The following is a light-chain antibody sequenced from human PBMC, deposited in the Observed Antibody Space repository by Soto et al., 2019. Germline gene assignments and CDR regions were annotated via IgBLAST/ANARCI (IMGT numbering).Light chain of an antibody. CDR1: QSVGSY. Sequence: EIVLTQSPATLSLSPGERATLSCRASQSVGSYLGWYQHKPGQAPRLLIYDASNRAPGIPARFSGSGSGTDFTLTISSLEPEDFAVYDCQQRSNWPRGTFGQGTKVDIK. J-gene: IGKJ2*01. CDR2: DAS. V-gene: IGKV3-11*01. CDR3: QQRSNWPRGT.